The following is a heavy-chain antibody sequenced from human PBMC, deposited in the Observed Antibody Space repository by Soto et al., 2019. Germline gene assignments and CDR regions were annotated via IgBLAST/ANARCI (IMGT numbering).Heavy chain of an antibody. V-gene: IGHV3-74*01. Sequence: GGSLRLSCAASGFTFNSYWMHWVRQVPGKGLVWVSRIHFDGSTTHYADSVKGRFTISRDNAKNTLSLQMNSLGAEDTAVHYCARDAYISGYYQFDYWGQGTLVTVSS. CDR3: ARDAYISGYYQFDY. D-gene: IGHD6-19*01. CDR1: GFTFNSYW. CDR2: IHFDGSTT. J-gene: IGHJ4*02.